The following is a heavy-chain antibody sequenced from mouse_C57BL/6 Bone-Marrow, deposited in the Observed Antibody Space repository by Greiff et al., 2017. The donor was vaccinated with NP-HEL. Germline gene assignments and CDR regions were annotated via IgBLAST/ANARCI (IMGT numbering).Heavy chain of an antibody. V-gene: IGHV1-4*01. Sequence: QVQLQQSGAELARPGASVKMSCKASGYTFTSYTMHWVKQRPGQGLEWIGYINPSSGYTKYNQKFKDKATLTADKSSSTAYMQLSSLTSEDSAVYYCAREFGSTTVVEDYFDYGGQGTTLTVSS. J-gene: IGHJ2*01. CDR3: AREFGSTTVVEDYFDY. CDR1: GYTFTSYT. CDR2: INPSSGYT. D-gene: IGHD1-1*01.